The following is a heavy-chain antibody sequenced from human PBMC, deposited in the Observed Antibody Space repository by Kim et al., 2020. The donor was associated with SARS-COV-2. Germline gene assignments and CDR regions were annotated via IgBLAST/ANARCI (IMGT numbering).Heavy chain of an antibody. J-gene: IGHJ3*02. D-gene: IGHD3-10*01. Sequence: ASVKVSCKASGYTFTGYYMHWVRQAPGQGLEWMGWINPNSGGTNYAQKFQGWVTMTRDTSISTAYMELSRLRSDDTAVYYCATFLRFGSPESKGYPGPHDAFDIWGQGTMVTVSS. V-gene: IGHV1-2*04. CDR1: GYTFTGYY. CDR3: ATFLRFGSPESKGYPGPHDAFDI. CDR2: INPNSGGT.